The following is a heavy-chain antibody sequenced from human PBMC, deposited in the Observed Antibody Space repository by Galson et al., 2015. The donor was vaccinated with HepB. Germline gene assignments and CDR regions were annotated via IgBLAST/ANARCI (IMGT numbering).Heavy chain of an antibody. J-gene: IGHJ3*02. CDR1: GFTFSNYW. CDR3: VREDWWAFDI. Sequence: CLRLSCAASGFTFSNYWMSWVRQAPGKGLEWVSYIRGSSTTIYYADSVKGRFTISRDNAKNSLFLQMNSLRDEDTAVYYCVREDWWAFDIWGQGTVVTVSS. V-gene: IGHV3-48*02. D-gene: IGHD2-8*02. CDR2: IRGSSTTI.